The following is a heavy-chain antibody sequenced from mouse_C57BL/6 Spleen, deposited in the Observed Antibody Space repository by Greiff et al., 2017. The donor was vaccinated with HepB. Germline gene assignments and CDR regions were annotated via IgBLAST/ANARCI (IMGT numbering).Heavy chain of an antibody. CDR3: TKRLGSAWFAY. D-gene: IGHD4-1*01. V-gene: IGHV14-1*01. CDR1: GFNIQDYY. J-gene: IGHJ3*01. Sequence: EVTLPASGAELVRPGASVKLSCTASGFNIQDYYMHWVKQRPEQGLEWIGRIDPEDGDTEYAPKFQGKATMTADTSSNTAYLQLSSLTSEDTAVYYCTKRLGSAWFAYWGQGTLVTVSA. CDR2: IDPEDGDT.